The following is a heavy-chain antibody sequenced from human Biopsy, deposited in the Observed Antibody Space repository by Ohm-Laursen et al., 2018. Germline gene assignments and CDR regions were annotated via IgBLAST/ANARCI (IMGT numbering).Heavy chain of an antibody. CDR3: VGGQRGPPIGVTVPGDAFDL. V-gene: IGHV1-69*01. CDR1: GYTFTTYG. Sequence: SSVKVSCKASGYTFTTYGITWVRQAPGQGLEWMGGRIPYFNTIYYARNFQDRAVITADRSARTTDMQLSGLRPDDTAVYYCVGGQRGPPIGVTVPGDAFDLWGPGTMVTVSP. J-gene: IGHJ3*01. CDR2: RIPYFNTI. D-gene: IGHD2/OR15-2a*01.